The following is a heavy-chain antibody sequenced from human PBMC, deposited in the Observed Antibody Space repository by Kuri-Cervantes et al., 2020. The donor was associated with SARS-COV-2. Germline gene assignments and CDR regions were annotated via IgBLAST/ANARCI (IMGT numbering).Heavy chain of an antibody. CDR1: GFTFDDYA. V-gene: IGHV3-9*01. CDR3: AKDMASGGSYSPFDY. Sequence: GGSLRLSCAASGFTFDDYAMHWVRQAPGKGLEWVSGISWNSGSIGYADSVKGRFTISRDNAKNSLYLQMNSLRAEDTALYYCAKDMASGGSYSPFDYWGQGTLVTVSS. CDR2: ISWNSGSI. J-gene: IGHJ4*02. D-gene: IGHD2-15*01.